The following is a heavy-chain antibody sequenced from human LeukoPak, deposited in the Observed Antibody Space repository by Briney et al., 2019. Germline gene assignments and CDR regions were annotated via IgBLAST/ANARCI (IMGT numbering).Heavy chain of an antibody. CDR3: ARAKDSGSYLGYFDY. D-gene: IGHD1-26*01. V-gene: IGHV4-39*07. CDR2: IYYSGST. Sequence: PSETLSLTCTVSGGSTNSTTYYWGWIRQPPGKDLEWIGSIYYSGSTYYTPSLKSRVTISVDTSKNQFSLKLSSVTAADTAVYYCARAKDSGSYLGYFDYWGQGTLVTVSS. J-gene: IGHJ4*02. CDR1: GGSTNSTTYY.